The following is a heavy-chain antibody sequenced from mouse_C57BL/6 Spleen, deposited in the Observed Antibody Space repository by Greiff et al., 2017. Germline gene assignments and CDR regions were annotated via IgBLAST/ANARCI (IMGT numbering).Heavy chain of an antibody. CDR3: ARTDGYYVDAMDY. D-gene: IGHD2-3*01. Sequence: QVQLQQSGAELMKPGASVKLSCKATGYTFTGYWIEWVKQRPGHGLEWIGEILPGSGSTNYNEKFKGKATFTADTSSNTAYMQISSLTTEDSAIYYCARTDGYYVDAMDYWGQGTSVTVSS. CDR1: GYTFTGYW. J-gene: IGHJ4*01. CDR2: ILPGSGST. V-gene: IGHV1-9*01.